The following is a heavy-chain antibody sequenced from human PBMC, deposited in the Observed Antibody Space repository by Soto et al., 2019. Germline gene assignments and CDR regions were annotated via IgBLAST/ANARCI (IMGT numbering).Heavy chain of an antibody. D-gene: IGHD1-1*01. Sequence: SETLSITCAASGGTIRSSSHYWGWIRQSPGTGLEWIGSIDESGDSYYNPSLKSRVTIFVDTSKNQFSLKRIYVTGADSALYYCAREGGYVGYWGQGTLVTVSS. J-gene: IGHJ4*02. CDR3: AREGGYVGY. CDR2: IDESGDS. CDR1: GGTIRSSSHY. V-gene: IGHV4-39*02.